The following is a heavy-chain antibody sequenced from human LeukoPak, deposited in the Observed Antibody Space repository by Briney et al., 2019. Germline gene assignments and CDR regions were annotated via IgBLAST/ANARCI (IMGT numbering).Heavy chain of an antibody. J-gene: IGHJ6*02. V-gene: IGHV4-59*08. Sequence: PSETLSLTCTVSGGSISSYYWNWIRQPPGKGLEWIGYIYYSGSTNYNPSLKSRVIISVDTSKNQFSLKLSSVTAADTAVYYCARSIVVSVNYFYYGMDVWGQGTMVTVSS. CDR3: ARSIVVSVNYFYYGMDV. D-gene: IGHD3-22*01. CDR2: IYYSGST. CDR1: GGSISSYY.